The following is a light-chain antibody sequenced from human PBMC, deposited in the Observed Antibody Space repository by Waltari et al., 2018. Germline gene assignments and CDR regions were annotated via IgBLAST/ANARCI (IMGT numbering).Light chain of an antibody. CDR3: QQYGSSLTWT. CDR2: GAS. CDR1: QSVRRSY. Sequence: EIVLTQSPGPLSLSPGERATLSCRASQSVRRSYLAWYQQKPGQAPRLLIYGASSRATRIPDRFSGSGSGTDFTLTISRLEPEDFAVYYCQQYGSSLTWTFGQGTKVEIK. J-gene: IGKJ1*01. V-gene: IGKV3-20*01.